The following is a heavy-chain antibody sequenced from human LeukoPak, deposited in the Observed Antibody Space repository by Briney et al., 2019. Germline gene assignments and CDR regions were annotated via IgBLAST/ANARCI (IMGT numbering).Heavy chain of an antibody. CDR1: GYTFTSYA. J-gene: IGHJ4*02. D-gene: IGHD6-6*01. V-gene: IGHV1-3*01. Sequence: ASVKVSCKASGYTFTSYAMHWVRQAPGQRLEWMGWINAGNGNTKYSQKFQGRVTITEDTSTDTAYMELSSLRSEDTAVYYCATNSGGTEYSRPGGLDYWGQGALVTVSS. CDR3: ATNSGGTEYSRPGGLDY. CDR2: INAGNGNT.